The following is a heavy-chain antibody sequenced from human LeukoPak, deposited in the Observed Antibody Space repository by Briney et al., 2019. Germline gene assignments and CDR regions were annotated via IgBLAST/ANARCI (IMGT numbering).Heavy chain of an antibody. D-gene: IGHD4-23*01. V-gene: IGHV3-30*03. J-gene: IGHJ4*02. CDR3: ASLYYGGNNFGY. CDR2: ISYDGSNK. Sequence: GGSLRLSCAASGFTFSSYGMHWVRQAPGKGLEWVAVISYDGSNKYYADSVKGRFTISRDNSKNTLYLQMNSLRAEDTAVYYCASLYYGGNNFGYWGQGTLVTVSS. CDR1: GFTFSSYG.